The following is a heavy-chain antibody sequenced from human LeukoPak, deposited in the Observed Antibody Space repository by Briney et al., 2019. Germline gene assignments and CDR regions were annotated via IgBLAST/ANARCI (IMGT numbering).Heavy chain of an antibody. CDR3: ARGPSTILIPWD. CDR1: GYSISSGYY. V-gene: IGHV4-38-2*02. CDR2: IYHSGSL. J-gene: IGHJ4*02. D-gene: IGHD5/OR15-5a*01. Sequence: SETLSLTCTVSGYSISSGYYWGWIRQPPGKGLEWIGRIYHSGSLYYNPSLKSRVTMSVDTSKNQVSLKLISVTAADTAVYYCARGPSTILIPWDWGQRTLVTVSS.